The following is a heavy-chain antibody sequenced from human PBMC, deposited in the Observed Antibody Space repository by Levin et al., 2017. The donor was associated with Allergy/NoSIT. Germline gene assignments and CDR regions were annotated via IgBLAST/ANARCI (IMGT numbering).Heavy chain of an antibody. V-gene: IGHV5-51*01. Sequence: GGSLRLSCQGSGYSFTSYWIGWVRQMPGKGLEWMGIIYPGDSDTRYSPSFQGQVTIPADKSISTAYLQRSSLKASDTAIYYCARRGTRDYYYYMDVWGKGTTVTVSS. CDR1: GYSFTSYW. CDR2: IYPGDSDT. J-gene: IGHJ6*03. D-gene: IGHD1-1*01. CDR3: ARRGTRDYYYYMDV.